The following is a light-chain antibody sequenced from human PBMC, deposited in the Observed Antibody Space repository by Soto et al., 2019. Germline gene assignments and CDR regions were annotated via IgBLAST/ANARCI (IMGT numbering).Light chain of an antibody. CDR2: GAS. CDR3: QQYDNWPPWT. Sequence: EIVMTQSPATLSVSPGERATLSCRASQSIGSNLAWYQQKPGQAPRLLIYGASTRATGIPAKFSGSGSGTEFTLTISSLQSEDFAVYHCQQYDNWPPWTFDQGTKVEIK. CDR1: QSIGSN. J-gene: IGKJ1*01. V-gene: IGKV3-15*01.